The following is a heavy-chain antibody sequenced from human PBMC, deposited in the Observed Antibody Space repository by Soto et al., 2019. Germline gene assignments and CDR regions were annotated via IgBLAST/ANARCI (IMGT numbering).Heavy chain of an antibody. CDR1: GGAFNSGSYS. V-gene: IGHV4-61*01. CDR3: AREFADFDA. Sequence: QVQLQESGPGLLKPSETLSLTCTDTGGAFNSGSYSWSWIRQPPGKGLEWIWYVYHTESTSYTPSLKTRVSISLDTSMNHLSLDLDSVTAADSAFYFWAREFADFDAWGQGTLVTVSS. D-gene: IGHD3-16*01. CDR2: VYHTEST. J-gene: IGHJ4*02.